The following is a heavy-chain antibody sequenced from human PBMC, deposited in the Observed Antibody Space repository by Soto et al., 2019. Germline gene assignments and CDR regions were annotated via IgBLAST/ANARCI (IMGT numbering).Heavy chain of an antibody. Sequence: ASVKVSCKASGYTFTSYGISWVRQAPGQGLEWMGWISAYNGNTNYAQNLQGRVTMTTDTSTSTAYTELRSLRSDDTAVYYCARDRRHGDYVFDYWGQGTLVTVSS. CDR1: GYTFTSYG. V-gene: IGHV1-18*01. CDR3: ARDRRHGDYVFDY. D-gene: IGHD4-17*01. CDR2: ISAYNGNT. J-gene: IGHJ4*02.